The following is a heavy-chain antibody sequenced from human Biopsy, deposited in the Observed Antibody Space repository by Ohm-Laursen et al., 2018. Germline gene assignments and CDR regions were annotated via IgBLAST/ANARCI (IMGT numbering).Heavy chain of an antibody. CDR3: ARDRGYYSDRTVPGYFDL. CDR1: GDSISSYY. Sequence: SETLSLTCTVSGDSISSYYWNWIRQPPGQGLQWIGYVYYTGSTDYNPSLQSRVTISVDTSKNHFSLRLRSVTPADTAIYYRARDRGYYSDRTVPGYFDLWGRGTLVTVSS. D-gene: IGHD3-22*01. CDR2: VYYTGST. J-gene: IGHJ2*01. V-gene: IGHV4-59*01.